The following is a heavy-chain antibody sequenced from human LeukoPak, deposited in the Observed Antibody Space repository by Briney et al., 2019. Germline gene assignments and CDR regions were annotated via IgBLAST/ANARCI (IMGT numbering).Heavy chain of an antibody. J-gene: IGHJ3*02. CDR1: GFTFSSYS. CDR3: ARDVDYAFDI. D-gene: IGHD5-12*01. CDR2: INTISSTI. V-gene: IGHV3-48*01. Sequence: GGSLRLSCAASGFTFSSYSINWVRQAPGKGLEWVSYINTISSTIQYADSVKGRLTISSDNAKNSLYLQMNSLRAEDTAVYFCARDVDYAFDIWGQGTMVTISS.